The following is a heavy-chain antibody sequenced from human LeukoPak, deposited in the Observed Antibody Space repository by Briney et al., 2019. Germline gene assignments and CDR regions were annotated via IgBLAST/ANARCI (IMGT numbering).Heavy chain of an antibody. Sequence: SETLSLTCAVYGGSFSGYYWSWIRQPPGKGLEWIGEINHSGSTNYNPSLKSRVTISVDTSKNQCSLKLSSVTAADTAVYYCAGNYYGSGSYYSEDRYWGQGTLVTVSS. J-gene: IGHJ4*02. CDR3: AGNYYGSGSYYSEDRY. CDR1: GGSFSGYY. D-gene: IGHD3-10*01. CDR2: INHSGST. V-gene: IGHV4-34*01.